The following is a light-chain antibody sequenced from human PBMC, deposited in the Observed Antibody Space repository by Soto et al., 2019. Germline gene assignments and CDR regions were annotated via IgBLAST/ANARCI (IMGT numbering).Light chain of an antibody. V-gene: IGKV3-20*01. Sequence: ELVLTQSPGTLSLSPGERATLSCRASQSVSSSYLAWYQQEPGQAPRLLIYGASSRATGIPDRFSGSGSGTDFTLTISRLAPEDFAVYCCQQYGSSPYTFGQGTKLEIK. CDR3: QQYGSSPYT. CDR2: GAS. J-gene: IGKJ2*01. CDR1: QSVSSSY.